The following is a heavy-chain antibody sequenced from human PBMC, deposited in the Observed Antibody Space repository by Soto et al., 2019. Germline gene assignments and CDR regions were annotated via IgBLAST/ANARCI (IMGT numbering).Heavy chain of an antibody. CDR2: IIPILGIA. J-gene: IGHJ5*02. CDR3: ARDVPQGLGFDP. Sequence: SVKVSCKASGGTFSSYTISWVRQAPGQGLEWMGRIIPILGIANYAQKFQGRVTITADKSTSTAYMELSSLRSEDTAVYYCARDVPQGLGFDPWGQGTLVTVSS. D-gene: IGHD2-2*01. V-gene: IGHV1-69*04. CDR1: GGTFSSYT.